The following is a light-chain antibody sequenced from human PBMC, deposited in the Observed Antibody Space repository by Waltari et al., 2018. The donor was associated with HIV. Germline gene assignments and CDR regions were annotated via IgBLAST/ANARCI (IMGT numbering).Light chain of an antibody. CDR3: ATWDDSLNGRV. CDR2: SSN. CDR1: SSNTGRNT. V-gene: IGLV1-44*01. Sequence: QSMLTQPPSPSGTPGQRVTISCSRRSSNTGRNTVNWYQHLPGTAPQLLLSSSNHLPAGVPGRFAGTKFGTSASLATSGLQSGDGAGDCCATWDDSLNGRVFGGGTKLTVL. J-gene: IGLJ3*02.